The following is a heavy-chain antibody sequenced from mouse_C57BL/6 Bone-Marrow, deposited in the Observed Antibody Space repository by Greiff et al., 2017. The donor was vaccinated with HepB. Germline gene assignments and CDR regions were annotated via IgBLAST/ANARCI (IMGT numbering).Heavy chain of an antibody. J-gene: IGHJ3*01. Sequence: QVQLQQPGAELVKPGASVKMSCKASGYTFTSYWITWVKQRPGQGLEWIGDIYPGSGSTNYNEKFKSKATLTVDKSSSTAYMQLSSLTSEDSAVYYCARYPVGKAWFAYWGQGTLVTVSA. V-gene: IGHV1-55*01. CDR3: ARYPVGKAWFAY. D-gene: IGHD1-1*01. CDR2: IYPGSGST. CDR1: GYTFTSYW.